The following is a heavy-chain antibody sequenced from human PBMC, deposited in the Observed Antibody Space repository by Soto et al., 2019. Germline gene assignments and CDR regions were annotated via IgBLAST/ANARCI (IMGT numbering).Heavy chain of an antibody. CDR3: ARDRLRGYDSSGFYS. J-gene: IGHJ4*02. Sequence: QVQLVQSGAELRKPGDSVKVSGKASGYSFSSYGINWVRQAPGQGLEWMGWINTYNGNRNYAQKFEDRVTMTTATSTNTVYMELRSLKSDDTAIYYCARDRLRGYDSSGFYSWGQGTLVTVSS. V-gene: IGHV1-18*01. CDR2: INTYNGNR. CDR1: GYSFSSYG. D-gene: IGHD3-22*01.